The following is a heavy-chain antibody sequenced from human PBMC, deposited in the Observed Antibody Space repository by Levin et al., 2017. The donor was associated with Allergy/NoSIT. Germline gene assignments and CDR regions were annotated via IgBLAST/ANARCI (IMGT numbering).Heavy chain of an antibody. J-gene: IGHJ6*02. D-gene: IGHD6-25*01. V-gene: IGHV3-73*01. CDR3: TIDSGGPYSSAGDYYYYYGMDV. CDR1: GFTFSGSA. CDR2: IRSKANSYAT. Sequence: GGSLRLSCAASGFTFSGSAMHWVRQASGKGLEWVGRIRSKANSYATAYAASVKGRFTISRDDSKNTAYLQMNSLKTEDTAVYYCTIDSGGPYSSAGDYYYYYGMDVWGQGTTVTVSS.